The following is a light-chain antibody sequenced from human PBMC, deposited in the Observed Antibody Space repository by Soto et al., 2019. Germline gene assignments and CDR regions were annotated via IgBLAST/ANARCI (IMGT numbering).Light chain of an antibody. CDR3: QQYYSYLIT. Sequence: DIQMHQSPPSLSAYVGDRVTITCQASQDISNYLNWYQQKPGKAPKLLIYDASSLQSGVPSRFSGSGSGTDFTLTISCLQSEDFATYYCQQYYSYLITFGQGTRLEI. J-gene: IGKJ5*01. V-gene: IGKV1-33*01. CDR1: QDISNY. CDR2: DAS.